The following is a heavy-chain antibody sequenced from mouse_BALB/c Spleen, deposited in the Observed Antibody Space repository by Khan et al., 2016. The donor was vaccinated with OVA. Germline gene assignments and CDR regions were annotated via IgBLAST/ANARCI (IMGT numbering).Heavy chain of an antibody. CDR1: GFTFSTYG. D-gene: IGHD1-1*01. V-gene: IGHV5-6*01. Sequence: EVELVESGGDLVKPGGSLKLSCAASGFTFSTYGMSWVRQTPDKRLEWVATISTGGSYTYYPDSVKGRFTISRDNAKNTLYLQMSSLKSEDTAMFYCASLAYYYDSEGFAYWGQGTLVTVSA. J-gene: IGHJ3*01. CDR3: ASLAYYYDSEGFAY. CDR2: ISTGGSYT.